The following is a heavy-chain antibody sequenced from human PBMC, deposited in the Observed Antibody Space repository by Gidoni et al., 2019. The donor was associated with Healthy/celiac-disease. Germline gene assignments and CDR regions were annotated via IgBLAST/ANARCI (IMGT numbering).Heavy chain of an antibody. D-gene: IGHD4-17*01. CDR3: ASDRDYANWFDP. CDR1: GYTFTSYA. J-gene: IGHJ5*02. Sequence: QVQLVQSGAEVKKPGASVKVSCKASGYTFTSYAMHWVRQAPGQRLEWMGWINAGNGNTKNSQKFQGRVTITRDTSASTAYMELSSLRSEDTAVYYCASDRDYANWFDPWGQGTLVTVSS. V-gene: IGHV1-3*01. CDR2: INAGNGNT.